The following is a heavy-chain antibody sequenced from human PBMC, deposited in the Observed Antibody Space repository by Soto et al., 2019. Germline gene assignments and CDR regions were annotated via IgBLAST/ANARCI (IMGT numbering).Heavy chain of an antibody. J-gene: IGHJ6*02. CDR3: ARSPPGGYHYYYGMDV. CDR1: GFTFSSYD. D-gene: IGHD3-22*01. CDR2: IGIAGDT. V-gene: IGHV3-13*04. Sequence: EVQLVESGGGLVQPGGSLRLSCAASGFTFSSYDMQWVRQATGKGLEWVSAIGIAGDTYYPGSVKGRFTISRENVKNSLYLQMNSLRAGDTAVYYCARSPPGGYHYYYGMDVWGQGTTVTVSS.